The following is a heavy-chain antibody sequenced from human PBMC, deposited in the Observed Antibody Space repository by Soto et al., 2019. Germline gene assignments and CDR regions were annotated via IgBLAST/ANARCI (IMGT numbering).Heavy chain of an antibody. CDR2: IIPIFGRA. Sequence: QVQLVQSGAEVKKPGSSVKVSCKASGGTFSSYAISWVRQAPGQGLEWMGGIIPIFGRANYAQKFQSRGTIHADESTSTAYMELSSLRSEGTAVYYCARNGGFGSGGDWFAPWGQGTLVTVSS. CDR3: ARNGGFGSGGDWFAP. J-gene: IGHJ5*02. D-gene: IGHD3-10*01. V-gene: IGHV1-69*01. CDR1: GGTFSSYA.